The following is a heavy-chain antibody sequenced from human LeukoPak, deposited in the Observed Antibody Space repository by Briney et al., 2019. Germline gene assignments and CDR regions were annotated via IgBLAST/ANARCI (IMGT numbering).Heavy chain of an antibody. CDR2: MNPNSGNT. CDR3: ARTLMALDGDLGWFDP. J-gene: IGHJ5*02. Sequence: ASVKVSCKASGYTFTSYDINWVRQATGQGLEWMGWMNPNSGNTGYAQKFQGRVTMTRNTSISTAYMELRSLRSDDTAVYYCARTLMALDGDLGWFDPWGQGTLVTVSS. CDR1: GYTFTSYD. D-gene: IGHD4-17*01. V-gene: IGHV1-8*01.